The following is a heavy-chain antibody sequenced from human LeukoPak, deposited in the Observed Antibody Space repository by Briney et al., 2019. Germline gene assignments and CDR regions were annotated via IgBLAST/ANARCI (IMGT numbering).Heavy chain of an antibody. D-gene: IGHD5-24*01. J-gene: IGHJ4*02. CDR2: VSNVGTEK. CDR1: GFTFSSYA. Sequence: GGSLRLSCAASGFTFSSYAIHWVRQAPGKGLECVAVVSNVGTEKYYADSAKGRFTISRDNSKNTLYLQMNSLRTEDTAVYYCARDGGDGYNDLDYWGQGTLVTVSS. V-gene: IGHV3-30-3*01. CDR3: ARDGGDGYNDLDY.